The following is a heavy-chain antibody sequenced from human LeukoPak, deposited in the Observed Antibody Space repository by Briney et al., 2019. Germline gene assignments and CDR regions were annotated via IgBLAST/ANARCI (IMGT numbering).Heavy chain of an antibody. V-gene: IGHV4-39*01. CDR1: GDSISSSSYY. Sequence: SETLSLTCTVSGDSISSSSYYWDWVRQPPGKGLEWIGNVYYGGNTFYNSSLESRVTISVDMSENQFSLKLSSLTAADTAVYYCARQRADYFYHYLDVWGKGTSVTVSS. J-gene: IGHJ6*03. CDR2: VYYGGNT. CDR3: ARQRADYFYHYLDV.